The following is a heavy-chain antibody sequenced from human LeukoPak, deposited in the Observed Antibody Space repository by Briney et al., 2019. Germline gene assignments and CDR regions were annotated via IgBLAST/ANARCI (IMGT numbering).Heavy chain of an antibody. Sequence: PGGSLRLFCAASGFSFSSYSMNWVRQAPGKGLEWVSHISTTSSPTYYADSVKGRFAMSRDNAKNSVYLQMNSLRAEYTAVYYCARDGGPGSGWYLKPELHFDYWGQGTLVTVSS. J-gene: IGHJ4*02. CDR3: ARDGGPGSGWYLKPELHFDY. V-gene: IGHV3-48*04. CDR1: GFSFSSYS. CDR2: ISTTSSPT. D-gene: IGHD6-19*01.